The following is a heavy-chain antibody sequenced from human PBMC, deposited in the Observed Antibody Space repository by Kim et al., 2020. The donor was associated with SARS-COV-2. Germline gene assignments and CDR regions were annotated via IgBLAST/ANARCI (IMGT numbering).Heavy chain of an antibody. CDR3: ARDYSSSSGLDA. Sequence: GGSLRLSCAASGFTMSEYSMHWVRQAPGKGLEWVSYIDSSSSSIFYGDSVKGRFTVSRDNGKNSQYLQMSGLRDEDTALYYCARDYSSSSGLDAWGQGTLVIVSS. V-gene: IGHV3-48*02. CDR1: GFTMSEYS. D-gene: IGHD6-6*01. CDR2: IDSSSSSI. J-gene: IGHJ5*02.